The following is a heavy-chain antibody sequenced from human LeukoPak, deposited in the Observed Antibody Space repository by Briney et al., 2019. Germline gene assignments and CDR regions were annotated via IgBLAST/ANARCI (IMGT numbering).Heavy chain of an antibody. J-gene: IGHJ4*02. D-gene: IGHD5-24*01. V-gene: IGHV4-59*01. CDR2: IYYSGST. CDR1: GGSISGYY. Sequence: PSETLSLTCTVSGGSISGYYWTWIRQPPGKGLEWIGYIYYSGSTNYNPSLKSRVTISVDTSKNQFSLKLSSVTAADTAVYYCARVDDYNALDYWGQGTLVTVSS. CDR3: ARVDDYNALDY.